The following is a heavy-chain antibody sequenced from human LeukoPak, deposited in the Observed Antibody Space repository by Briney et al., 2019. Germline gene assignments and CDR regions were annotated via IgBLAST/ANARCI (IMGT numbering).Heavy chain of an antibody. V-gene: IGHV3-11*06. D-gene: IGHD3-9*01. CDR3: ARDHYNILTGYFSY. J-gene: IGHJ4*02. Sequence: YVKGRFTVSRDNAKNSLFLQMNSLRAEDTAVYHCARDHYNILTGYFSYWGQGTLVAVSS.